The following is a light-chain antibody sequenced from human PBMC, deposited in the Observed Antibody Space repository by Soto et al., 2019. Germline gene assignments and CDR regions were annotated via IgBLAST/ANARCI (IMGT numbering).Light chain of an antibody. CDR1: QSITSN. J-gene: IGKJ2*01. V-gene: IGKV3-15*01. Sequence: EIVMTQSPATLSLSPGERATLSCRASQSITSNLAWYQQKPGRAPRLLIYGASTRATGIPARFSGSGSVTEFTLTISNLQSEDFALYYCQHYFKWPYTFGQGTKLEIQ. CDR3: QHYFKWPYT. CDR2: GAS.